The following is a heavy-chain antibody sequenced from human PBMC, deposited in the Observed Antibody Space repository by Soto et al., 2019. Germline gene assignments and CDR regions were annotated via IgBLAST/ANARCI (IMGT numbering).Heavy chain of an antibody. D-gene: IGHD6-19*01. CDR2: IIPIFGAA. Sequence: SVKVSCKASGGTFSSYAISWVRQAPGQGLEWMGGIIPIFGAANYAQKFQGRVTITADKSTSTAYMELSSLRSEDTAVYYCAISSGWPKYYFDYWGQGTLVTVSS. CDR3: AISSGWPKYYFDY. V-gene: IGHV1-69*06. J-gene: IGHJ4*02. CDR1: GGTFSSYA.